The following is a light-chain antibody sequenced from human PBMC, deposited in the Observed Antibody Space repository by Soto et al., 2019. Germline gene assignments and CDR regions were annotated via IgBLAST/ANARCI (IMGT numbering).Light chain of an antibody. CDR2: GAS. V-gene: IGKV1-27*01. Sequence: DIQMTHSPSSLSASVLYIVTITFRASQTISGYLNLYQQKPGKVPKLLIYGASTLHSGVPSRFSGSGSGTDFTLTISRLQPGDVATYYCQTYNSAPLNFGGGTKVDIK. CDR3: QTYNSAPLN. J-gene: IGKJ4*01. CDR1: QTISGY.